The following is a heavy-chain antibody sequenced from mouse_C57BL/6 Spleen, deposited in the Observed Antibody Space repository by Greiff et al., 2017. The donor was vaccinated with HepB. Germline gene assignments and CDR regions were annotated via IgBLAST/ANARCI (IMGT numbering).Heavy chain of an antibody. V-gene: IGHV1-26*01. Sequence: VQLQQSGPELVKPGASVKISCKASGYTFTDYYMNWVKQSHGKSLEWIGDINPNNGGTSYNQKFKGKATLTVDKSSSTAYMELRSLTSEDSAVYYCARSSYYYGRYFDVWGTGTTVTVSS. J-gene: IGHJ1*03. CDR3: ARSSYYYGRYFDV. CDR1: GYTFTDYY. CDR2: INPNNGGT. D-gene: IGHD1-1*01.